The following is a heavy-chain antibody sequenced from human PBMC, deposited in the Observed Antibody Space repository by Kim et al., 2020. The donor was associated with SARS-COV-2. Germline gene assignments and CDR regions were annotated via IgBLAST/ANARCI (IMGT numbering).Heavy chain of an antibody. J-gene: IGHJ6*02. CDR3: ARGAHYYYYYGMDV. Sequence: QKFQGRVTITRDTSASTAYMELSSLRSEDTAVYYCARGAHYYYYYGMDVWGQGTTVTVSS. V-gene: IGHV1-3*01.